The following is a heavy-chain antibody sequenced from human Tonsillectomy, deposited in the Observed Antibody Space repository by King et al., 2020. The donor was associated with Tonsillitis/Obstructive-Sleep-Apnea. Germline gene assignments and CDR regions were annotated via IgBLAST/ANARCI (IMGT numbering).Heavy chain of an antibody. V-gene: IGHV3-49*05. CDR3: PRDREYSSGWYVLNNYYYYYYMDV. J-gene: IGHJ6*03. CDR1: GFTFGDYA. CDR2: IRSKAYGGTT. D-gene: IGHD6-19*01. Sequence: VQLVESGGGLVKPGRSLRLSCTASGFTFGDYAMSWFRQAPGKGLEWVGFIRSKAYGGTTEYAASVKGRFTISRDDSKSIAYLQMNSLKTEDTAVYYCPRDREYSSGWYVLNNYYYYYYMDVWGKGTTVTVSS.